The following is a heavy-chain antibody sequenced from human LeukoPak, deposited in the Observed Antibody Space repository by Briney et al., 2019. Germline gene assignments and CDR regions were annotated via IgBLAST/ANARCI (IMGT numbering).Heavy chain of an antibody. V-gene: IGHV4-59*08. CDR3: ARGGTMTTVPL. D-gene: IGHD4-17*01. CDR2: IYYSVSGGVT. Sequence: NASETLSLTCTVSAGSINNYYWNWIRQPPGKGLELIGYIYYSVSGGVTNYIPSRKSRVTISADTSKNQFSLKLSAVAAADTAVYYCARGGTMTTVPLWGQGTLVTVSS. CDR1: AGSINNYY. J-gene: IGHJ4*02.